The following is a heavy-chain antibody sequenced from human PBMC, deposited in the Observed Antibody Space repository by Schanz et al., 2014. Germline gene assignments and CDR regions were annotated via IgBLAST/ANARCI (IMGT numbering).Heavy chain of an antibody. CDR1: GYTFTGYS. D-gene: IGHD3-3*01. J-gene: IGHJ5*02. CDR2: ISPSSGGT. Sequence: QVQLVQSGADVKKPGASVKVSCKASGYTFTGYSMHWVRQAPGQGLEWMGRISPSSGGTNYAQNFQGRVTMTKDTSINTVYMELSTLTSDDTAVYYCARESVSRTRWFDPWGQGTLVTVSS. V-gene: IGHV1-2*06. CDR3: ARESVSRTRWFDP.